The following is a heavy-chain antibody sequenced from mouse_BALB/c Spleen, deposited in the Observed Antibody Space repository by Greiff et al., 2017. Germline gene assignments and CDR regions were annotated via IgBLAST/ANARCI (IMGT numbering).Heavy chain of an antibody. J-gene: IGHJ2*01. CDR3: ARSRNYGIYFDY. D-gene: IGHD1-1*01. V-gene: IGHV5-17*02. CDR1: GFTFSSFG. CDR2: ISSGSSTI. Sequence: EVMLVESGGGLVQPGGSRKLSCAASGFTFSSFGMHWVRQAPEKGLEWVAYISSGSSTIYYADTVKGRFTISRDNPKNTLFLQMTSLRSEDTAMYYCARSRNYGIYFDYWGQGTTLTVSS.